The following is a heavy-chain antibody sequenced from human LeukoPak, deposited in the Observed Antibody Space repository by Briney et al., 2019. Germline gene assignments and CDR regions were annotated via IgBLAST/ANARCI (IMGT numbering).Heavy chain of an antibody. V-gene: IGHV3-30-3*01. J-gene: IGHJ4*02. Sequence: GGSLRLSCAASGFTFSSYAMHWVRQAPGKGLEWVAVISYDGSNKYYADSVKGRFTISRDNSKNTLYLQMNSLRAEDTAVYFCARILLRSESFYNPSDCWGQGTLVTVSS. CDR3: ARILLRSESFYNPSDC. CDR2: ISYDGSNK. D-gene: IGHD3-10*01. CDR1: GFTFSSYA.